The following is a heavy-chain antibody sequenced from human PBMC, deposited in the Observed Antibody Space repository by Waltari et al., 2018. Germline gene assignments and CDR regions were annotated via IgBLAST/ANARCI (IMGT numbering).Heavy chain of an antibody. D-gene: IGHD5-12*01. J-gene: IGHJ4*02. CDR2: IRYDGSNK. V-gene: IGHV3-30*02. Sequence: QVQLVESGGGVVQPGGSLRLSCAASGFTFSSYGMHWVRQAPGKGLEWVAFIRYDGSNKYYADSVKGRFTISRDNSKNTLYLQMNSLRAEDTAVYYCAKDRGGYDYFDYWGQGTLVTVSS. CDR3: AKDRGGYDYFDY. CDR1: GFTFSSYG.